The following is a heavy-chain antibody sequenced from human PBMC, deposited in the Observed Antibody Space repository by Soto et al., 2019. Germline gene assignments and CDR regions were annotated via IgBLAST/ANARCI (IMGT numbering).Heavy chain of an antibody. Sequence: EVQLVGSGGGLVQPGGSLRLSCAASGFIFRNYWMSWVRQAPGKGLESVARIKQDGSEKYSMDSVKGRFTISRDNSKDSLFLQMNSLRVEDTAVYYCARVNGSSGGALDFWGQGTLVTVSS. D-gene: IGHD6-6*01. V-gene: IGHV3-7*04. CDR3: ARVNGSSGGALDF. CDR2: IKQDGSEK. CDR1: GFIFRNYW. J-gene: IGHJ4*02.